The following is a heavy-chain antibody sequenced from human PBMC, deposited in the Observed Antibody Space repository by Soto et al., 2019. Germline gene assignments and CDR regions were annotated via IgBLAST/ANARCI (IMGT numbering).Heavy chain of an antibody. CDR1: GGSISSGVYS. D-gene: IGHD6-13*01. Sequence: SETLSLTFPVSGGSISSGVYSWSWIRQHPGKGLEWIGDIYSSGITYYNPSLKSRVTISVDTAKNQFSLNLSSVTAADTAVDYCSRRGDSGVYYDGMDVWGQGTTVTVS. J-gene: IGHJ6*02. V-gene: IGHV4-31*03. CDR3: SRRGDSGVYYDGMDV. CDR2: IYSSGIT.